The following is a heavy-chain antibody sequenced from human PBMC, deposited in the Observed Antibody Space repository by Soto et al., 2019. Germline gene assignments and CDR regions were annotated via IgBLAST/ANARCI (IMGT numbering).Heavy chain of an antibody. CDR2: ISFSSSTI. V-gene: IGHV3-48*02. Sequence: EVQLVESGGGLVQPGGSLRLSCAASGFTFSSYSMNWVRQAPGKGLEWVSYISFSSSTIFYADSVRGRFTISRDNAKNSLYLQMNALRDEETAVYYCARDNGMAGSFDPWGQGTLVTVSS. CDR3: ARDNGMAGSFDP. J-gene: IGHJ5*02. D-gene: IGHD2-8*01. CDR1: GFTFSSYS.